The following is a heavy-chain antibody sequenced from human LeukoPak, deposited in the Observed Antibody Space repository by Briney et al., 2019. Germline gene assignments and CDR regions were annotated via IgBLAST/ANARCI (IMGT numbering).Heavy chain of an antibody. Sequence: SETLSLTCTVSGGAISSSSYYWGWIRQPPGKGLEWIGIIYYSGSTYYNPPHKSRVTISVDRSKNQFSLKLSSVTAADTAVYYCARGIYDSSGYPFYYYYYYMDVWGKGTTVTVSS. CDR3: ARGIYDSSGYPFYYYYYYMDV. V-gene: IGHV4-39*07. D-gene: IGHD3-22*01. J-gene: IGHJ6*03. CDR2: IYYSGST. CDR1: GGAISSSSYY.